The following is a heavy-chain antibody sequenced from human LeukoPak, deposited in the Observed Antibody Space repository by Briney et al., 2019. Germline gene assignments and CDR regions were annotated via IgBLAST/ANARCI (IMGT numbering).Heavy chain of an antibody. J-gene: IGHJ6*03. Sequence: ASVKVSCKASGYTFTSCGISWVRQAPGQGLEWMGWINPNSGGTNYAQKFRGRVTMTRDTSISTAYMELSRLRSDDTAVYYCATAGASLVGATPPFYYYYYMDVWGKGTTVTVSS. CDR1: GYTFTSCG. CDR2: INPNSGGT. D-gene: IGHD1-26*01. CDR3: ATAGASLVGATPPFYYYYYMDV. V-gene: IGHV1-2*02.